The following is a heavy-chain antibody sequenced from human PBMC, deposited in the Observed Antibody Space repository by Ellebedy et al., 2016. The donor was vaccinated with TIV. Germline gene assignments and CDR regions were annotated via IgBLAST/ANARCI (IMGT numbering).Heavy chain of an antibody. CDR1: GGSIRSYY. CDR2: LYYIGST. CDR3: ARDTTYGAFQY. Sequence: MPSETLSLTCTVSGGSIRSYYWSWIRQPPGKRLEWIGDLYYIGSTNYNPSLKSRVTMSVDTSKNQFSLNLSSVTASDTAVYYCARDTTYGAFQYWGQGTLVTVSS. D-gene: IGHD4-17*01. J-gene: IGHJ4*02. V-gene: IGHV4-59*01.